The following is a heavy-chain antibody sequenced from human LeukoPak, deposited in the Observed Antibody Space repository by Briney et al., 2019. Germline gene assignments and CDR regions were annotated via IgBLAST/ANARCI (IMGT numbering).Heavy chain of an antibody. V-gene: IGHV3-7*01. D-gene: IGHD6-19*01. CDR2: IKYDASEK. Sequence: GGSLTLSCAASGFSFSTYWMSWVRQAPGQGLEWVASIKYDASEKHYVDSVKGRFTISRDNGKNSLSLQMNSLRAEDTAVYYCARDPSSGWYLKGWFDPWGQGTLVTVSS. J-gene: IGHJ5*02. CDR1: GFSFSTYW. CDR3: ARDPSSGWYLKGWFDP.